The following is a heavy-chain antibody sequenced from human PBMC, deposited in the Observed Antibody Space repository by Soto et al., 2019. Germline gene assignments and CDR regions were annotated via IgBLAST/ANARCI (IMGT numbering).Heavy chain of an antibody. CDR3: ARHVRNCSSTSCYTSSYYYMDV. CDR1: GYSFTSYW. Sequence: GESLKISCKGSGYSFTSYWIGWVRQMPGKGLEWMGIIYPGDSDTRYSPSFQGQVTISADKSISTAYLQWSSLKASDTAMYYCARHVRNCSSTSCYTSSYYYMDVWGKGTTVTV. V-gene: IGHV5-51*01. CDR2: IYPGDSDT. D-gene: IGHD2-2*02. J-gene: IGHJ6*03.